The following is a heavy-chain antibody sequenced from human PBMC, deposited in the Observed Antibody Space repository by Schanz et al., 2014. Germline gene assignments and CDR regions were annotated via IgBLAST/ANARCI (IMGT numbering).Heavy chain of an antibody. CDR3: ARGYCSSNTSCWDYFDY. V-gene: IGHV3-11*04. Sequence: LLVESGGGLFKPGGSLRLSCAGSGFTFADYYMTWIRQAPGKGLEWISYVSSYDTTVSYADSVKGRFTISRDNAKNSVYLQMNSLRAEDTAVHFCARGYCSSNTSCWDYFDYWGQGTLVTVSS. J-gene: IGHJ4*02. CDR1: GFTFADYY. CDR2: VSSYDTTV. D-gene: IGHD2-2*01.